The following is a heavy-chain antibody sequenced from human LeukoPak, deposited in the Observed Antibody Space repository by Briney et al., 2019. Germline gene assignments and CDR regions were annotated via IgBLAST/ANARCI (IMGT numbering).Heavy chain of an antibody. V-gene: IGHV1-69*05. CDR1: GGTFSSYA. D-gene: IGHD1-7*01. J-gene: IGHJ4*02. CDR3: ASGPYGTRTTAY. Sequence: SVKVSCKASGGTFSSYAISWVRQAPGQGLEWMGGIIPIFGTANYAQKFQGRVTITTDESTSTAYMELSSLRSEDTAVYYCASGPYGTRTTAYWGQGTLVTVSS. CDR2: IIPIFGTA.